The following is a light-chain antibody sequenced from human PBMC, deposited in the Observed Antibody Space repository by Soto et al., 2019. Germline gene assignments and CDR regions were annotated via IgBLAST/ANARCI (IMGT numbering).Light chain of an antibody. Sequence: QSVLTQPPSESGTPGQRVTISCSGSRSNIGSNTVNWNQQLPGTAPKFLIYSNNQRPSGVPKRFSGSKSGTSASLAISGLQSEDEADYYCATWDDSLNGHVVFGGGTKVTVL. CDR2: SNN. CDR1: RSNIGSNT. V-gene: IGLV1-44*01. CDR3: ATWDDSLNGHVV. J-gene: IGLJ2*01.